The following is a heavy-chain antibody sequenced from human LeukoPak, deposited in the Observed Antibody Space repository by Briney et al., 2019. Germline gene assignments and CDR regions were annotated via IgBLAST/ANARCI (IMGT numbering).Heavy chain of an antibody. J-gene: IGHJ6*02. CDR1: GGSIRGYY. D-gene: IGHD3-10*01. CDR3: ARISGFGDLRTYVYYGMDV. Sequence: SDPLSLTCTVSGGSIRGYYWSWIRQPAGKGLEWIGRIYSSGSNNYNPSLKSRVTMSVDTSKNQSSLKVRSVTAADTAVYYCARISGFGDLRTYVYYGMDVWGQGTTITVPS. CDR2: IYSSGSN. V-gene: IGHV4-4*07.